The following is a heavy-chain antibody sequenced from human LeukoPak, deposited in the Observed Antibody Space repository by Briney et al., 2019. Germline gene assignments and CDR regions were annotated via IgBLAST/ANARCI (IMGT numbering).Heavy chain of an antibody. J-gene: IGHJ5*02. CDR3: ARDPATRFDP. V-gene: IGHV1-2*02. Sequence: ASVKVSCKASGYTFTGYYMHWVRQAPGQGLEWMGWINPNSGGTNYAQKPQGRVTMTTDTSTGTAYMELRSLRSDDTAVYYCARDPATRFDPWGQGTLVTVSS. CDR2: INPNSGGT. D-gene: IGHD1/OR15-1a*01. CDR1: GYTFTGYY.